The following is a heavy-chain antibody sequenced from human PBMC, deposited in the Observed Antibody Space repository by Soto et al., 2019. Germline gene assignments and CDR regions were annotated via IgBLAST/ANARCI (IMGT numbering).Heavy chain of an antibody. CDR3: ARLSVDTAMVPSYMHV. Sequence: GESLKISCKGSGYSFTSYWIGWVRQMPGKGLEWMGIIYPGDSDTRYSPSFQGQVTISADKSISTAYLQWSSLKASDTAMYYCARLSVDTAMVPSYMHVWGKGTTVTVSS. V-gene: IGHV5-51*01. D-gene: IGHD5-18*01. CDR2: IYPGDSDT. J-gene: IGHJ6*03. CDR1: GYSFTSYW.